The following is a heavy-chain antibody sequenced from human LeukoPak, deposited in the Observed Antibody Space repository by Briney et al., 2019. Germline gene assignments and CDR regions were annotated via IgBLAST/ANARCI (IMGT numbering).Heavy chain of an antibody. J-gene: IGHJ6*03. CDR3: AKDVMHFGAGRPYFMDL. V-gene: IGHV3-30*02. CDR1: GFTFSDYG. Sequence: GGSLRLSCEASGFTFSDYGMHWVRLAPGKGLEWETFISYNGFDQFYTNSVKGRFTISRDNSKNTLSLQMKNLRLEDTAVYYCAKDVMHFGAGRPYFMDLWGKGTTVIISS. CDR2: ISYNGFDQ. D-gene: IGHD3-10*01.